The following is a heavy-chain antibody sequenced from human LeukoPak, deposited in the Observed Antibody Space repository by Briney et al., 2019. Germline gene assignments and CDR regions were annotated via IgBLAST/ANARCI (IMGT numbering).Heavy chain of an antibody. CDR3: ARQNYYGSGSYYDY. Sequence: SETLSLTCTVSGGSISSSSYYWGWIRQPPGKGLEWIGSIYYSGSTYYNPSLKSRITISVDTSKNEFSLKLSSVTAADTAVYYCARQNYYGSGSYYDYWGQGTLVTVSS. V-gene: IGHV4-39*01. J-gene: IGHJ4*02. CDR2: IYYSGST. CDR1: GGSISSSSYY. D-gene: IGHD3-10*01.